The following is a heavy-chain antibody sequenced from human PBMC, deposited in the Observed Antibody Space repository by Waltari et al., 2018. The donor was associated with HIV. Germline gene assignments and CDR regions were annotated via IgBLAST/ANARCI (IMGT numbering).Heavy chain of an antibody. Sequence: AGLLKPSETLSLTCAVYGGSFSGYQWSWIRQPPGKGLEWIGEINHSGSTNSNPSLKSRVTISVDTSKNQFSLKLSSVSGADTAVYYCATLPYGGRWYWGQGTLVTVSS. CDR2: INHSGST. CDR3: ATLPYGGRWY. J-gene: IGHJ4*02. V-gene: IGHV4-34*01. CDR1: GGSFSGYQ. D-gene: IGHD2-15*01.